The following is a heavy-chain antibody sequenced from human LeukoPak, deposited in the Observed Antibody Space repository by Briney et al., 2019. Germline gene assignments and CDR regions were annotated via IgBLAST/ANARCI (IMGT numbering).Heavy chain of an antibody. CDR2: IYHSGST. Sequence: NPSETLSLTCTVSGGSISSSNYYWGWIRQPPGKGLEWIGEIYHSGSTNYNPSLKSRVTIAVDKSKNQFSLKLSSVTAADTAVYYCARASHDYGDYSHFDYWGQGTLVTVSS. CDR1: GGSISSSNYY. J-gene: IGHJ4*02. CDR3: ARASHDYGDYSHFDY. D-gene: IGHD4-17*01. V-gene: IGHV4-39*07.